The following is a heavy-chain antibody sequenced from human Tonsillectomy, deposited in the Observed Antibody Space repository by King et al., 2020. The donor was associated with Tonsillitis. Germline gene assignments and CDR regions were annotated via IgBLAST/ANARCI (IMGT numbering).Heavy chain of an antibody. CDR3: VFYYDSSGYYTEYYFEY. D-gene: IGHD3-22*01. J-gene: IGHJ4*02. CDR2: IIPIFGTI. CDR1: GGTLRSYA. Sequence: QLVQSGAEVKKPGSSVKVSCKASGGTLRSYAISWVRQAPGQGLECMGGIIPIFGTINYAQKFQGRVTITADKSTSTAYMELSRLRSEDTAVYYGVFYYDSSGYYTEYYFEYWGQGTLVTVSS. V-gene: IGHV1-69*06.